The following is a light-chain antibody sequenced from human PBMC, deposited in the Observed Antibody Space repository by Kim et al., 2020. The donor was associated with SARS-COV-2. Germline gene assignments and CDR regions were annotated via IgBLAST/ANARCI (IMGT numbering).Light chain of an antibody. CDR2: EVS. V-gene: IGLV2-23*02. CDR1: SSDVGSYNL. Sequence: GKWIIIACNGTSSDVGSYNLVSWYQQHPGKAPKLMIYEVSKRPSGVSNRFSGSKSGNTASLTISGLQAEDEADYYCCSYAGSSTLVFGGGTQLTVL. J-gene: IGLJ2*01. CDR3: CSYAGSSTLV.